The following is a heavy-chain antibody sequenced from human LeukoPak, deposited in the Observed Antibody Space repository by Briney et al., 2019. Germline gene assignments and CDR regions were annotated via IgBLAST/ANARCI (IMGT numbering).Heavy chain of an antibody. J-gene: IGHJ6*02. CDR1: GYTFTNYN. CDR3: VRDAVGAADYSSGMGV. CDR2: MNPKSGDT. V-gene: IGHV1-8*01. Sequence: ASVKVSCKTSGYTFTNYNVNWVRQAAGQGLEWMGWMNPKSGDTGYAQNFQGRVTMTRDTSISTSYMELSSLSSGDTAVYFCVRDAVGAADYSSGMGVWGQGTTVIVSS. D-gene: IGHD2-15*01.